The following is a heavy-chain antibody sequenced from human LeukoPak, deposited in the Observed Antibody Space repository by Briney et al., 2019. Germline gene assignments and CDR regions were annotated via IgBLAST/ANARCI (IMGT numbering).Heavy chain of an antibody. Sequence: GGSLRLSCTASGFTFGDYAMNWFRQAPGKGLEWVGFIRSKAYGGTTEYAASVKGRFTISRDDSKSIAYLQMNSLKTEDTAVYYCTRVRELLGPDDYWGQGTLVTVSS. V-gene: IGHV3-49*03. CDR2: IRSKAYGGTT. J-gene: IGHJ4*02. D-gene: IGHD1-26*01. CDR1: GFTFGDYA. CDR3: TRVRELLGPDDY.